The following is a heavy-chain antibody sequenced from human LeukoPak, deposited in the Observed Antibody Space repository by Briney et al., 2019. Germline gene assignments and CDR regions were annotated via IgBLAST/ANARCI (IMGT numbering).Heavy chain of an antibody. J-gene: IGHJ5*02. CDR3: ARDRGLLWFGELPFDP. CDR2: ISAYNGNT. D-gene: IGHD3-10*01. CDR1: GYTFTSYG. V-gene: IGHV1-18*01. Sequence: ASVKVSCKASGYTFTSYGISWVRQAPGQGLEWMGWISAYNGNTNYAQKLQGRVTMTTDTSTSTAYMELRSLRSDDTAVYYCARDRGLLWFGELPFDPRGQGTLVTVSS.